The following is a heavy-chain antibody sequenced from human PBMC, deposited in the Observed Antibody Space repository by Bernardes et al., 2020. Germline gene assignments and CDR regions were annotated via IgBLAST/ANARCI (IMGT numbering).Heavy chain of an antibody. CDR3: ARVRYGDYGGVTDY. J-gene: IGHJ4*02. V-gene: IGHV4-34*01. D-gene: IGHD4-17*01. CDR2: INHSGST. Sequence: SETLSLTCAVYGGSFSGYYWSWIRQPPGKGLEWIGEINHSGSTNHNPSLKSRVTISVDTSKNQFSLKLSSVTAADTAVYYCARVRYGDYGGVTDYWGQGTLVTVSS. CDR1: GGSFSGYY.